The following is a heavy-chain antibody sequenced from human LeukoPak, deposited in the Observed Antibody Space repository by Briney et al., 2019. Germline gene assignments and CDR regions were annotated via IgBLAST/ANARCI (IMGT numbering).Heavy chain of an antibody. V-gene: IGHV3-74*01. CDR1: GFTFSSYW. CDR3: VRVERYYDSSGYPDAFDV. Sequence: GGSLRLSCVASGFTFSSYWMHWVRHAPGKGLVWVSRINTDGSTTNYADSVKGRFTISRDNAKNTLYLQMNSLRAEDTAAYYCVRVERYYDSSGYPDAFDVWGQGTMVTVSS. D-gene: IGHD3-22*01. CDR2: INTDGSTT. J-gene: IGHJ3*01.